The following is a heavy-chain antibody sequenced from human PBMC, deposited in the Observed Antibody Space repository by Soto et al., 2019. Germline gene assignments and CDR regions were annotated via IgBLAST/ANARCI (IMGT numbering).Heavy chain of an antibody. D-gene: IGHD1-26*01. Sequence: GESLKISCMGSGYGFTSYWISWVRQMPGKGLEWMGRIDPSDSYTNYSPSFQGHVTISADKSISTAYLQWSSLKASDTAMYYCARGATSQLNYYYGMDVWGQGTTVTVSS. V-gene: IGHV5-10-1*01. J-gene: IGHJ6*02. CDR1: GYGFTSYW. CDR3: ARGATSQLNYYYGMDV. CDR2: IDPSDSYT.